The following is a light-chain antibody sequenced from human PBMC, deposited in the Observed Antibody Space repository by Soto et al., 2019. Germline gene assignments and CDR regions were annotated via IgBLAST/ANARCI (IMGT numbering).Light chain of an antibody. CDR3: QSFDKYLSAVV. J-gene: IGLJ2*01. Sequence: QPVLTQPPSVSGAPGERVTISCTGSSSDIGAGYRVRWYQQVPGTAPKLLIYDNTNRPSGVSVRFSGSKSGTSASLAISGLHAEDEADYYCQSFDKYLSAVVFGGGPKVTVL. CDR1: SSDIGAGYR. V-gene: IGLV1-40*01. CDR2: DNT.